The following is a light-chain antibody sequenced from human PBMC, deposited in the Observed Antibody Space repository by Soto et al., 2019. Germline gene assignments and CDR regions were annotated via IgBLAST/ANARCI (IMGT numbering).Light chain of an antibody. CDR1: SSDVGGYNY. Sequence: QSALTQPASVSGSPGQSITISCTGTSSDVGGYNYVSWYQQHPGKAPKLMIYEVSNRPSGVSNRFSGSTSGNTASLTITGLQAEDEADYYCCSYAGTYTHVVFGGGTQLTVL. CDR2: EVS. V-gene: IGLV2-14*01. J-gene: IGLJ2*01. CDR3: CSYAGTYTHVV.